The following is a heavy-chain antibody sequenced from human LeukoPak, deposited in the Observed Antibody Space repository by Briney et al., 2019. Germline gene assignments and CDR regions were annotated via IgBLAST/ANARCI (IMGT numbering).Heavy chain of an antibody. CDR1: GFTFSSYA. V-gene: IGHV3-23*01. CDR2: ISGSGGST. J-gene: IGHJ4*02. D-gene: IGHD1-14*01. CDR3: ARYTPGSASIDY. Sequence: GGSLRLSCAASGFTFSSYAMSWVRQAPGKGLEWVSAISGSGGSTYYADSVKGRFTISRDNAKNSLYLQMNSLRAEDTAVYYCARYTPGSASIDYWGQGTLVTVSS.